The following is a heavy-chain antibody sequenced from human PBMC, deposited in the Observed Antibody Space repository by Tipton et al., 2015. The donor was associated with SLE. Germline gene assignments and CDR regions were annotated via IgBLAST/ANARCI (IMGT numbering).Heavy chain of an antibody. V-gene: IGHV3-33*03. CDR3: AQGDYFDY. CDR2: IWYDGSNK. J-gene: IGHJ4*02. Sequence: LSLTCAASGFTFSSYGMHWVRQAPGKGLERVAVIWYDGSNKYYADSVKGRFTISRDNAKNSLYLQMNSLRAEDTALYYCAQGDYFDYWGQGTLVTVSS. CDR1: GFTFSSYG. D-gene: IGHD3-16*01.